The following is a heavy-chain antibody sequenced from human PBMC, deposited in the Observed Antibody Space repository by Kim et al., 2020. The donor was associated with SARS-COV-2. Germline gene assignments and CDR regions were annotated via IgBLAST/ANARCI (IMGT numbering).Heavy chain of an antibody. CDR3: ATYRSLAY. V-gene: IGHV3-7*01. J-gene: IGHJ4*02. CDR2: GSEK. Sequence: GSEKYYVASVKGRFTISRDNAKNSLYLQMANLRAEDTAVYYCATYRSLAYWSQGTLVTVSS. D-gene: IGHD2-2*01.